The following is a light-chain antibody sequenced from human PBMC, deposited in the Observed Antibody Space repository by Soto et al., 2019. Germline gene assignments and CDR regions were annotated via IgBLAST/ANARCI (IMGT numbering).Light chain of an antibody. CDR2: EVS. V-gene: IGLV2-8*01. Sequence: QSALTQPPSASGSPGQSVTISCTGTSSDVGGYNSVSWYQQLPGKAPKLMIYEVSKRPSGVPDRFSGSKSGNTASLTVSGLQAEDEADYYCTSYTSSSPYVFGTGTKLTVL. J-gene: IGLJ1*01. CDR1: SSDVGGYNS. CDR3: TSYTSSSPYV.